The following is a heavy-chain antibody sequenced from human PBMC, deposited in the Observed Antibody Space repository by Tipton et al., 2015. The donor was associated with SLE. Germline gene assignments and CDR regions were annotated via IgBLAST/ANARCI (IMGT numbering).Heavy chain of an antibody. CDR2: INHSGST. V-gene: IGHV4-34*01. J-gene: IGHJ2*01. CDR1: GGSFSGYY. CDR3: VRKWELLRGWYFDL. D-gene: IGHD1-26*01. Sequence: TLSLTCAVYGGSFSGYYWSWIRQPPGKGLEWIGEINHSGSTNYNPSLKSRVTISVDTSKNQFSLKLSSVTAADTAVYYCVRKWELLRGWYFDLWGRGTLVPVSS.